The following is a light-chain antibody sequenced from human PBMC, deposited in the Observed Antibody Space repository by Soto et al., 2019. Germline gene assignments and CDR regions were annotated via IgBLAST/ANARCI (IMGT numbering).Light chain of an antibody. Sequence: EIVLTQSPGTLSVSPGERATLSCRASQSISITSLAWYQRKPVQAPRFLILGSSIRAIGIPDRVSASGSGTDFTINISRLEPEDFAVYSCQPYGSLPEPFGQGTKLESK. CDR2: GSS. CDR3: QPYGSLPEP. J-gene: IGKJ2*01. CDR1: QSISITS. V-gene: IGKV3-20*01.